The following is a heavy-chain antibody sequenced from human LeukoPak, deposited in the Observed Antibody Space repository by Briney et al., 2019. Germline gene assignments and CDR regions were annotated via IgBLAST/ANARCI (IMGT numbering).Heavy chain of an antibody. V-gene: IGHV1-2*02. CDR3: ARGPMVGVTFYDY. CDR1: GYTFTAYY. CDR2: INPNSGGT. D-gene: IGHD1-26*01. J-gene: IGHJ4*02. Sequence: ASVKVSCKASGYTFTAYYVHWVRQAPRRGLEWMGWINPNSGGTNYAQKFQGSVTMTRDTSISTAYMELSSLRSDDTAMYYCARGPMVGVTFYDYWGQGTLVAVSS.